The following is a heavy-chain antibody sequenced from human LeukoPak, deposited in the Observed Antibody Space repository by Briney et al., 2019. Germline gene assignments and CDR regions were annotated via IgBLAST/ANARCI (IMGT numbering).Heavy chain of an antibody. CDR1: GITVSSNY. J-gene: IGHJ4*02. V-gene: IGHV3-66*02. CDR3: ARGRRGYYYDSSVVMGFDY. CDR2: IYSGGST. D-gene: IGHD3-22*01. Sequence: GGSLRLSCAASGITVSSNYMSWVRQAPGKGLEWVSVIYSGGSTYYADSVKGRFTISRDNSKNTLYLQMNSLRAEDTAVYYCARGRRGYYYDSSVVMGFDYWGQGTLVTVSS.